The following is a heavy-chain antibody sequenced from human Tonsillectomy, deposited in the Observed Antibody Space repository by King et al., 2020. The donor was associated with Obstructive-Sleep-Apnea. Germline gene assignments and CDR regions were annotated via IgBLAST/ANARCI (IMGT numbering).Heavy chain of an antibody. CDR3: ARDGGRYCSSTSCQLFDY. CDR1: GYTFTSYY. J-gene: IGHJ4*02. V-gene: IGHV1-46*01. D-gene: IGHD2-2*01. CDR2: INPSGGST. Sequence: QLVQSGAEVKKPGASVKVSCKASGYTFTSYYMHWVRQAPGQGLEWMGIINPSGGSTSYAQKFQGRVTMTRDTSTSTVYMELSSLRSEDTAVYYCARDGGRYCSSTSCQLFDYWGQGTLVTVSS.